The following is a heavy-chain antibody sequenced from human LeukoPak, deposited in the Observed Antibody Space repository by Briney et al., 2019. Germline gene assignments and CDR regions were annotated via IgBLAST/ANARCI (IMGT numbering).Heavy chain of an antibody. V-gene: IGHV5-51*01. CDR2: IYPGDSDT. D-gene: IGHD3-22*01. Sequence: PGASLKISCQGSGSKFSTYWIAWVRQLPGKGLEWMGIIYPGDSDTRYSPSFQGQVTISADKSVNSAYLQWSSLKASDTAMYYCARPNITSYYDSRGYDAFDVWGQGTMVTVSS. CDR1: GSKFSTYW. CDR3: ARPNITSYYDSRGYDAFDV. J-gene: IGHJ3*01.